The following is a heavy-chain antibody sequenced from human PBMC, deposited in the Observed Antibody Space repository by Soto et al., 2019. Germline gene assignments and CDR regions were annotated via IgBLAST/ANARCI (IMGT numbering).Heavy chain of an antibody. CDR3: ARVWERTVTTRNYFYGMDV. CDR1: GFTFSSYA. CDR2: ISGSGGST. J-gene: IGHJ6*02. V-gene: IGHV3-23*01. Sequence: EVQLLESGGGLVQPGGSLRLSCAASGFTFSSYAMSWVRQVPGKGLEWVSTISGSGGSTYLADSVKGRFTISRDNSKNTLYLQMNSLRAEDTAVYSCARVWERTVTTRNYFYGMDVWGQGTTVTVS. D-gene: IGHD4-17*01.